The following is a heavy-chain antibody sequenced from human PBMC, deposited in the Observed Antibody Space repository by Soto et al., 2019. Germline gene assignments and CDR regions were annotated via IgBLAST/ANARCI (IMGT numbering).Heavy chain of an antibody. J-gene: IGHJ3*02. CDR3: ARDTETLGPRANDALDI. V-gene: IGHV1-3*01. D-gene: IGHD3-3*02. CDR1: GYTFSAYT. Sequence: ASVKVSCKATGYTFSAYTMKWVRQAPGQSLEWMGWINAGSGNTKYSQNFQGRVSITRDTSASTVYMELTGLTSEDTAVYYCARDTETLGPRANDALDIWGQGTMVTV. CDR2: INAGSGNT.